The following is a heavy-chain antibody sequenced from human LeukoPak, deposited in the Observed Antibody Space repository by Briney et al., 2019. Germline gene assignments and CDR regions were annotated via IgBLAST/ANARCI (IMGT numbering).Heavy chain of an antibody. V-gene: IGHV3-23*01. D-gene: IGHD3-22*01. Sequence: GGSLRLSCAASGFTFSSYAMSWVRQAPGKGLEWVSAISGSGGSTYYADSVKGRFTISRDNSKNTLYLQMNSLRAEETAIYYCAARWGYSIGDYWGEGTLVTVSS. CDR1: GFTFSSYA. J-gene: IGHJ4*02. CDR2: ISGSGGST. CDR3: AARWGYSIGDY.